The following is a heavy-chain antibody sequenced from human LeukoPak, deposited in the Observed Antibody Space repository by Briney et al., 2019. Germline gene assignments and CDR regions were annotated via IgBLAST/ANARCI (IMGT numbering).Heavy chain of an antibody. D-gene: IGHD3-22*01. CDR2: IYHSGST. CDR3: ARDPEVDSSGYSWFDP. Sequence: SETLSLTCTVSGGSISSGGYYWSWIRQPPGKGLEWIGYIYHSGSTYYNPSLKSRVTISVDRSKNQFSLKLSSVTAADTAVYYYARDPEVDSSGYSWFDPXXXGXLVTVSS. J-gene: IGHJ5*02. V-gene: IGHV4-30-2*01. CDR1: GGSISSGGYY.